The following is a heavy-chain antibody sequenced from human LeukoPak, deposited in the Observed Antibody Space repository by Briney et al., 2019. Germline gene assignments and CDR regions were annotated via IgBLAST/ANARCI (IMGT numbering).Heavy chain of an antibody. CDR1: GGSISSYH. J-gene: IGHJ4*02. CDR3: AREGRSSTSCYRGATGFDY. Sequence: YPSETLSLTCTVSGGSISSYHWSWIRQPPGKGLEWIGYIYYSGSTNYNPSLKSRVTISVDTSKNQFSLKLSSVTAADTAVYYCAREGRSSTSCYRGATGFDYWGQGTLVTVSS. V-gene: IGHV4-59*01. D-gene: IGHD2-2*02. CDR2: IYYSGST.